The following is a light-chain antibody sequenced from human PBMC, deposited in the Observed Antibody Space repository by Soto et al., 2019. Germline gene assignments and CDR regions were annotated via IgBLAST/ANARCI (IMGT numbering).Light chain of an antibody. J-gene: IGKJ1*01. Sequence: DIQMTQSPSTLSASVGDRVTIACRASQSFSDWLAWFQQKPGKAPKLLIYKAASLETGVPIRFSGSGSVTEFTLTISSLQPDDFATYYCQQYNSYSWAFGQGTKVEIK. V-gene: IGKV1-5*03. CDR3: QQYNSYSWA. CDR1: QSFSDW. CDR2: KAA.